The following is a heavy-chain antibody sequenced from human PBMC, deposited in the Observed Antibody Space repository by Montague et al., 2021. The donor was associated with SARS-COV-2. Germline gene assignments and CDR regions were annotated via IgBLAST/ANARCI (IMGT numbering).Heavy chain of an antibody. CDR1: GVTFSNYY. D-gene: IGHD3-9*01. CDR3: ATDGSGRVYDI. J-gene: IGHJ4*02. CDR2: IKQDGSEK. Sequence: SLRLSCAASGVTFSNYYMSWVRQAPGKGLEWVANIKQDGSEKYYVDSVEGRFTISRDNARNSLYLQMNSLRVEDTAIYYCATDGSGRVYDIRGQGTLVSVSS. V-gene: IGHV3-7*01.